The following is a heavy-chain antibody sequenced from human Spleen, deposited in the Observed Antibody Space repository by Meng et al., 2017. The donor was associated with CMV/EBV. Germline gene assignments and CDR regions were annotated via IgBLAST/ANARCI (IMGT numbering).Heavy chain of an antibody. V-gene: IGHV1-18*04. CDR1: GYTFTGYY. CDR2: ISAYNGNT. Sequence: ASVKVSCKASGYTFTGYYMHWVRQAPGQGLEWMGWISAYNGNTNYAQKLQGRVTMTTDTSTSTAYMELRSLRSDDTAVYYCARDRTTDYGDPHYWGQGTLVTVSS. J-gene: IGHJ4*02. D-gene: IGHD4-17*01. CDR3: ARDRTTDYGDPHY.